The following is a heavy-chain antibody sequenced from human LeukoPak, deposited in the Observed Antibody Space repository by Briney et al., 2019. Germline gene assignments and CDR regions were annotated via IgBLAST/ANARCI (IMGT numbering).Heavy chain of an antibody. CDR1: GFTFSSYS. CDR3: ARGPSIAAAGKEEENWFDP. J-gene: IGHJ5*02. Sequence: GGSLRLSCAASGFTFSSYSMNWVRQAPGKGLEWVSSISSSSSYIYYADSVKGRFTISRDNSKNTLYLQMNSLRAEDTAVYYCARGPSIAAAGKEEENWFDPWGQGTLVTVSS. D-gene: IGHD6-13*01. CDR2: ISSSSSYI. V-gene: IGHV3-21*01.